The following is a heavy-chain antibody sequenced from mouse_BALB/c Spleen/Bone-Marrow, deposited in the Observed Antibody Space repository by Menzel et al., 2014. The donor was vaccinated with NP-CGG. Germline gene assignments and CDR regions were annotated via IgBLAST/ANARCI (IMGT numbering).Heavy chain of an antibody. CDR1: GFDFRTYW. J-gene: IGHJ3*01. CDR2: INPDSKTK. D-gene: IGHD1-1*01. V-gene: IGHV4-1*02. Sequence: DVKLQESGGGLVQPGGFLKLSCAASGFDFRTYWMSWVRQAPGKGLEWIGEINPDSKTKNYAPSLKDKFIISRDNAKNTLYLQMSKVRSEDTALYYCARMGYYGWLAYWGQGTLVTVSA. CDR3: ARMGYYGWLAY.